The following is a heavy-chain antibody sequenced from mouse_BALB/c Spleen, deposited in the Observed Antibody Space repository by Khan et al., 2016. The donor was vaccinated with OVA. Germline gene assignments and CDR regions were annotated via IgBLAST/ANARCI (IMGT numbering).Heavy chain of an antibody. D-gene: IGHD1-1*01. CDR3: ARETVVDIYWYLDV. CDR2: IRNKAKGYTT. J-gene: IGHJ1*01. Sequence: EVELVESGGGLVQPGGSLRLSCATSGFTFTDYYMSWVRQPPGKALEWLGFIRNKAKGYTTEYSASVKGRFTISSDNSQSIVYLQMNTLRGDDSATYYCARETVVDIYWYLDVWGAGTTVTVSS. CDR1: GFTFTDYY. V-gene: IGHV7-3*02.